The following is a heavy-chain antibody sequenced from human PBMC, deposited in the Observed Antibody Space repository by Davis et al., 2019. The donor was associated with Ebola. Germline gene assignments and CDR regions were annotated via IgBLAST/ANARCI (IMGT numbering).Heavy chain of an antibody. V-gene: IGHV4-34*01. CDR3: ARLRIAAAGRYYYYYGMDV. J-gene: IGHJ6*02. CDR2: INHSGST. Sequence: GSLRLSCAASGFTFSSYAMSWVRQAPGKGLEWIGEINHSGSTNYNPSLKSRVTISVDTSKNQFSLKLSSVTAADTAVYYCARLRIAAAGRYYYYYGMDVWGQGTTVTVSS. D-gene: IGHD6-13*01. CDR1: GFTFSSYA.